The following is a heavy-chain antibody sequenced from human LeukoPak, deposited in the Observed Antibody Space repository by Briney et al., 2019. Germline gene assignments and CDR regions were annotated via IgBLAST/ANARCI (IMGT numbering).Heavy chain of an antibody. V-gene: IGHV4-59*08. D-gene: IGHD3-10*01. CDR1: DGSISGYY. J-gene: IGHJ2*01. CDR2: IHYTGIN. CDR3: ARHITNSGSAFDL. Sequence: SETLSLTCTVSDGSISGYYWGWIRQAPGRGLEWIAYIHYTGINNYNPSLKSRAAISVDTSTNPFSLKPTSATAADTAMYYCARHITNSGSAFDLWGRGTLVTVSS.